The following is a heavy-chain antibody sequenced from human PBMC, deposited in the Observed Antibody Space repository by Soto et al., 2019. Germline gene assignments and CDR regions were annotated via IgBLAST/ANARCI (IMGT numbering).Heavy chain of an antibody. V-gene: IGHV4-39*01. CDR2: IYYSGST. Sequence: SETLSLTSTVSGRSISSSIYYWGWIRQPPGKGLERVGSIYYSGSTYYNPSLNSRVTISVDTSKNQFSLKLSSVTAADTAVYYCARHDAGYSSGWYLRLDWFYPWGQGTLVTVSS. D-gene: IGHD6-19*01. CDR1: GRSISSSIYY. J-gene: IGHJ5*02. CDR3: ARHDAGYSSGWYLRLDWFYP.